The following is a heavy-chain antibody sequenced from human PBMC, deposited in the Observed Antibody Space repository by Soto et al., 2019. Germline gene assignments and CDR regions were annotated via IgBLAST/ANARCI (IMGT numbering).Heavy chain of an antibody. CDR1: GFTFSSYS. D-gene: IGHD5-12*01. CDR3: AKVSTMDIVSKFDY. V-gene: IGHV3-48*01. J-gene: IGHJ4*02. Sequence: PGGSLRLSCAASGFTFSSYSMNWVRQAPGKGLEWVSYISSSSSTIFYTDSVKGRFTVSRDNAKNSLYLQMNSLRAEDTAVYYCAKVSTMDIVSKFDYWGQGALVTVSS. CDR2: ISSSSSTI.